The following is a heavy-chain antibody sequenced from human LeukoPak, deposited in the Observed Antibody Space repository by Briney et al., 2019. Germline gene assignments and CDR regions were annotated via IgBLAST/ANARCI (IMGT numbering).Heavy chain of an antibody. D-gene: IGHD3-3*01. V-gene: IGHV3-23*01. CDR3: AKETRRFWSGYQYYFDY. CDR1: GFTFSSYA. Sequence: PGGSLRLSCAASGFTFSSYAMSWVRQAPGKGLEWVSAISGSGSSTYYADSVKGRFTISRDNSKNTLYLQMNSLRAEDTAVYYCAKETRRFWSGYQYYFDYWGQGTLVTVSS. CDR2: ISGSGSST. J-gene: IGHJ4*02.